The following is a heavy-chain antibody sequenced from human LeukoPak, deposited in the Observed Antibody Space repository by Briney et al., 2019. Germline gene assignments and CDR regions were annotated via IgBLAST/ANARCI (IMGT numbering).Heavy chain of an antibody. D-gene: IGHD6-19*01. V-gene: IGHV3-48*03. CDR3: ARDSGVAGTDFDY. J-gene: IGHJ4*02. CDR1: GFTFSSYG. CDR2: SSGSGTTM. Sequence: PGGSLRLSCAASGFTFSSYGMNWVRQTPGKGLEWISYSSGSGTTMYYANSVKGRFTVSRDNAKSSLYLQMNSLSADDTGIYYCARDSGVAGTDFDYWGQGTLVTVSS.